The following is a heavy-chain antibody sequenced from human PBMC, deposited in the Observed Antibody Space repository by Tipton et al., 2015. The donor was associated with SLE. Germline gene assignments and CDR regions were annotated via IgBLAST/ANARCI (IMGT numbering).Heavy chain of an antibody. J-gene: IGHJ4*02. CDR2: ISGSGGST. V-gene: IGHV3-23*01. CDR1: GFTFSSYA. CDR3: ASGPPDFWSGYYLDY. Sequence: GSLRLSCAASGFTFSSYAMSWVRQAPGKGLEWVSAISGSGGSTYYADSVKGRFTISRDNSKNMLYLKMNSLRAEDTAVYYCASGPPDFWSGYYLDYWGQGTLVTVSS. D-gene: IGHD3-3*01.